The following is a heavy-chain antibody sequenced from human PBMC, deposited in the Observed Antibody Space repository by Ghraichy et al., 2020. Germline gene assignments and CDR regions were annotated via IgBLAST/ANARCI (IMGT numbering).Heavy chain of an antibody. D-gene: IGHD2-2*01. V-gene: IGHV3-48*02. CDR3: ARDSYQPLLGAYYYGMDV. J-gene: IGHJ6*02. CDR2: ISSSSSTI. CDR1: GFTFSSYS. Sequence: GGSLRLSCAASGFTFSSYSMNWVRQAPGKGLEWVSYISSSSSTIYYADSVKGRFTISRDNAKNSLYLQMNSLRDEDTAVYYCARDSYQPLLGAYYYGMDVWGQGTTVTVSS.